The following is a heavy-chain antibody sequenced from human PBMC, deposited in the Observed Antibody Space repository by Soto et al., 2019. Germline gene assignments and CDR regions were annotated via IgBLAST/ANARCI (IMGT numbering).Heavy chain of an antibody. V-gene: IGHV3-30*04. CDR1: TFNFTSYA. J-gene: IGHJ4*02. Sequence: QVQLVESGGGVVQPGTSLRLSCAASTFNFTSYAMHWVRQAPGKGLEWVAVISYDGRDKFYADSVKGRFTICRDNSKHTLYLHMNSLRTDDTAMDHCAKGGIIVRWGQGTLVTVSS. CDR3: AKGGIIVR. D-gene: IGHD3-22*01. CDR2: ISYDGRDK.